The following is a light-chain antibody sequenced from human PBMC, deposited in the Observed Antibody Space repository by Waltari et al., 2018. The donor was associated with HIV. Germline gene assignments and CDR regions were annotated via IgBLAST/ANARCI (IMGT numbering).Light chain of an antibody. Sequence: SYELTQPPSVSVSPGQTASITCSGDELGDRYACWYQQKPGQSPLLGIYQDTKRPSGIPERFSGSNSGNTATRTISGTQAMDEADYYCQARDSSTVVFGGGTKLTVL. J-gene: IGLJ2*01. V-gene: IGLV3-1*01. CDR2: QDT. CDR1: ELGDRY. CDR3: QARDSSTVV.